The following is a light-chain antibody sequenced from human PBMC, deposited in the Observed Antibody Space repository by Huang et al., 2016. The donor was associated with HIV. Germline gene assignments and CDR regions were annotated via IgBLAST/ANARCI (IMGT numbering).Light chain of an antibody. CDR2: AAS. CDR1: QGIRNA. V-gene: IGKV1-6*01. CDR3: LQDYNYPWT. J-gene: IGKJ1*01. Sequence: AIQMTQSPSSLFASVGDRVTITCRASQGIRNALGWYQQKPGKATKLLIYAASSLQSGVPSMFSGSGSGTDFTLTISSLQPEDFATYYCLQDYNYPWTFGQGTKVEIK.